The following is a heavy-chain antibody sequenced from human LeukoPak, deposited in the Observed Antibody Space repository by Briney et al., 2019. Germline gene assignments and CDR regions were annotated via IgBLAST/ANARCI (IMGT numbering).Heavy chain of an antibody. Sequence: SETLSLTCTVSGDSISIYYWSWIRQPAGKGLEWIGRIYTSGSTNYNPSLKSRVTISVDTSKNQFSLKLSSVTAADTAVYYCARAEAGTIFVGGAYYYYYYMDVWGKGTTVTISS. V-gene: IGHV4-4*07. D-gene: IGHD3-9*01. J-gene: IGHJ6*03. CDR1: GDSISIYY. CDR2: IYTSGST. CDR3: ARAEAGTIFVGGAYYYYYYMDV.